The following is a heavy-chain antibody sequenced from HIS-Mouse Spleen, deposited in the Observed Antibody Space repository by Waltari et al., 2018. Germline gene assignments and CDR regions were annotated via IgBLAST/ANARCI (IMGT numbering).Heavy chain of an antibody. D-gene: IGHD6-13*01. CDR1: GGSISSSSYS. J-gene: IGHJ2*01. CDR2: IYYSGST. CDR3: AREIPYSSSWYDWYFDL. Sequence: QLQLQESGPGLVKPSETLSLTCPVPGGSISSSSYSWGWIRPPPGKGLEWIGSIYYSGSTYYNPSLKSRVTISVDTSKNQFSLKLSSVTAADTAVYYCAREIPYSSSWYDWYFDLWGRGTLVTVSS. V-gene: IGHV4-39*07.